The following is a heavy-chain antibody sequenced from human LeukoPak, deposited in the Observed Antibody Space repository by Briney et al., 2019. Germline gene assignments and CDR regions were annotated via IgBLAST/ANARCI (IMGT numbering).Heavy chain of an antibody. J-gene: IGHJ4*02. Sequence: GGSLRLSCAASGFTFSNCAMSWVRQAPGKGLEWVSGISGVGGRTYYADSVKGRFIISRENAKNSLYLQMNSLRAGDTAVYYCARAQGGLRLGELSLALFDYWGQGTLVTVSS. CDR1: GFTFSNCA. D-gene: IGHD3-16*02. CDR3: ARAQGGLRLGELSLALFDY. V-gene: IGHV3-23*01. CDR2: ISGVGGRT.